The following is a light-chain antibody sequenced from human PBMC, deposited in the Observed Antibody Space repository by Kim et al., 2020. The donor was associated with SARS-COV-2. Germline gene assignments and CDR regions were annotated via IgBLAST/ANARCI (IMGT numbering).Light chain of an antibody. CDR1: SSNIGSNS. V-gene: IGLV1-47*01. CDR3: AAWDDSLSGVV. CDR2: RNN. Sequence: GQRVTISCSGGSSNIGSNSIYWYQHLPGTAPELLMYRNNQRRSGVPDRFSGSKSGTSASLAISGLRSEDEADYYCAAWDDSLSGVVFGGGTKLTVL. J-gene: IGLJ3*02.